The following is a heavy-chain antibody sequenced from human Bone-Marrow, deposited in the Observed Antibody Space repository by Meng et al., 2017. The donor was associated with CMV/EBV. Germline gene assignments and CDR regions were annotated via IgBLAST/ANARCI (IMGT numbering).Heavy chain of an antibody. V-gene: IGHV4-59*01. CDR1: GGSISSYY. Sequence: SETLSLTCTVSGGSISSYYWSWIRQPPGKGLEWIGYIYYSGSTNYNPSLKSRVTISVDTSKNQFSLKLSSVTAADTAVYYCARVGDGDFWSGFEDYFDYWGQGTLDTVSS. D-gene: IGHD3-3*01. CDR2: IYYSGST. CDR3: ARVGDGDFWSGFEDYFDY. J-gene: IGHJ4*02.